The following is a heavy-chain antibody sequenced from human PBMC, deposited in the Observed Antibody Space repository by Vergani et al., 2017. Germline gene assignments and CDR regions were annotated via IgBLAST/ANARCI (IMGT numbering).Heavy chain of an antibody. J-gene: IGHJ4*02. CDR1: GFTFTSYH. CDR2: IDPNSVDT. D-gene: IGHD3-3*01. Sequence: QVQLVQSGAEVKKPGASVRVSCKASGFTFTSYHIHWVRQAPGQGLDWLGRIDPNSVDTRYSQRFQDRVTITRDTSKNQFSLKLSSVTAADTAVYYCARDRSLRIALGVEEYYFDYWGQGTLVTVSS. CDR3: ARDRSLRIALGVEEYYFDY. V-gene: IGHV1-2*06.